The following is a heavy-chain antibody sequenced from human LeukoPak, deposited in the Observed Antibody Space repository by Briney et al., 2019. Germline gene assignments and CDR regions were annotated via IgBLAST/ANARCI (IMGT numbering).Heavy chain of an antibody. CDR1: GFTFSSSA. J-gene: IGHJ4*02. CDR2: INSDGSWT. CDR3: VSFYETY. Sequence: GGSLRLSCAASGFTFSSSAMSWVRQVPGKGLVWVSHINSDGSWTSYADSVKGRFTISKDNAKNTVYLQMNNLRAEDTAVYYCVSFYETYWGRGTLVTVSS. D-gene: IGHD2-2*01. V-gene: IGHV3-74*01.